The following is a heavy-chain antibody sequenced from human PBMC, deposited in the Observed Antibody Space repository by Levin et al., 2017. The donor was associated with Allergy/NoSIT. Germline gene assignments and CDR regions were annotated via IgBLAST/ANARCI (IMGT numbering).Heavy chain of an antibody. CDR3: ARDLSWVFDY. CDR1: GFTFSAFS. J-gene: IGHJ4*02. V-gene: IGHV3-48*01. Sequence: GGSLRLSCAASGFTFSAFSMNWVRQAPGKGLEWISYITSTSDAVSYADSVKGRFTISRDNAKNSLYLQMNSLRVEDTAVYYCARDLSWVFDYWGQGTLVTVSS. CDR2: ITSTSDAV.